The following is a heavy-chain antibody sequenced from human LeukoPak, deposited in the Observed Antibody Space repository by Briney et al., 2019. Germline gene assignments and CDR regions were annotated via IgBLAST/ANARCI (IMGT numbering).Heavy chain of an antibody. D-gene: IGHD3-9*01. CDR3: ARTYYDILTGYYYYMDV. CDR2: IYYSGST. J-gene: IGHJ6*03. CDR1: GGSISSSSYY. Sequence: SETLSLTCTVSGGSISSSSYYWGWIRQPPGKGLEWIGSIYYSGSTYYNPSLKSRVTISVDTSKNQFSLKLSSVTAADTAVYYCARTYYDILTGYYYYMDVWGKGTTVTVSS. V-gene: IGHV4-39*01.